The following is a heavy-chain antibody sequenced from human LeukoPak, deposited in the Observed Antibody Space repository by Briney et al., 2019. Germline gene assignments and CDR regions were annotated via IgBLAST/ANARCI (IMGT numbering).Heavy chain of an antibody. D-gene: IGHD1-7*01. V-gene: IGHV4-34*01. CDR2: INHSGST. CDR1: GGSFSGYY. Sequence: SETLSLTCAVYGGSFSGYYWSWIRQPPGKGLEWIGEINHSGSTNYNPSLKSRVTISVDTSKNQFSLKLSSVTAADTAVYCFARGELELPHLFDYWGQGTLVTVSS. CDR3: ARGELELPHLFDY. J-gene: IGHJ4*02.